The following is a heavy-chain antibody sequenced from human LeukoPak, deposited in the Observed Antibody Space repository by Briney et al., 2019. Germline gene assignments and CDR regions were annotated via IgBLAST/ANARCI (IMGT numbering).Heavy chain of an antibody. D-gene: IGHD5-18*01. CDR1: GYSFTSYW. CDR2: IYPGDSDT. J-gene: IGHJ4*02. V-gene: IGHV5-51*01. Sequence: GESLKISCKGSGYSFTSYWIGWVRQMPGKGLEWMGIIYPGDSDTRYSPSFQGQVTISADKSISTAYLQWSSLKASDTAMYYCATSGGRSYGSYYFDYWGLGTLVTVSS. CDR3: ATSGGRSYGSYYFDY.